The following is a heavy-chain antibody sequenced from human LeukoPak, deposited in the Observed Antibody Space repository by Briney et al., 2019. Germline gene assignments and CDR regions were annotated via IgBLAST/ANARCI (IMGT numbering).Heavy chain of an antibody. CDR2: IKSKTDGGTT. CDR3: TTDDILTGYHTFDY. J-gene: IGHJ4*02. CDR1: GFTFSNAW. Sequence: GWSLRLSCAASGFTFSNAWMNWVRQAPGKGLEWVGRIKSKTDGGTTDDAAPVKGRFIISRDDSKNTLYLQMNSLKTEDRAMYYCTTDDILTGYHTFDYWGQGTLVTVSS. V-gene: IGHV3-15*01. D-gene: IGHD3-9*01.